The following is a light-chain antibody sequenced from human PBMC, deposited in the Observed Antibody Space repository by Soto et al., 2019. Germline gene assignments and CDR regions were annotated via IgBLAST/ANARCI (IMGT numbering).Light chain of an antibody. J-gene: IGKJ5*01. CDR3: QHYYKGSPIT. CDR1: ESVSSN. V-gene: IGKV3-15*01. Sequence: EIVLTQSPGTLSLSPGESATLSCRASESVSSNYLAWYQQKPGQAPRLLVYGASTRATGIPVRFSGSGSGTEFTLTISSLQSDDFAVYYCQHYYKGSPITFGQGTRLEIQ. CDR2: GAS.